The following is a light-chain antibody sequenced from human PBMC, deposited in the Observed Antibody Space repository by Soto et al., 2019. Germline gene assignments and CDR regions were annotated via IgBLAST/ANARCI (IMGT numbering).Light chain of an antibody. V-gene: IGKV3-20*01. J-gene: IGKJ5*01. Sequence: DIVLTQSPGTLSLSPGERATLSCRASQSVSSSNLAWYQQKPGQAPRLLIFGSSSRATGIPDRFSGSGSGTDFTLTISSLQSEDFAVYYCQQYNNWITFGQGTRLEIK. CDR2: GSS. CDR3: QQYNNWIT. CDR1: QSVSSSN.